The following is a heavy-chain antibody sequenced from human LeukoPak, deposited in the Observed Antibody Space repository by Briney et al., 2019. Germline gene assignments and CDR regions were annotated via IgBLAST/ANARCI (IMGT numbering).Heavy chain of an antibody. CDR3: ARPPGRDGYNRYEY. V-gene: IGHV1-2*02. CDR2: INPDSCGT. CDR1: GYTFTVYY. D-gene: IGHD5-24*01. J-gene: IGHJ4*02. Sequence: ASVKVSSKASGYTFTVYYTHWVRQAPGQGLEWMGWINPDSCGTNYAETFQGRVTMTRDTSISTAYMELSRLRSDDTAVYYCARPPGRDGYNRYEYWGQGTLVTVSS.